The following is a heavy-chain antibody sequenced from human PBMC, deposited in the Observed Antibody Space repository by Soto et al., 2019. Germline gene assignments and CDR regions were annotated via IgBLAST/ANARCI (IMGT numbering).Heavy chain of an antibody. CDR2: INHSGST. J-gene: IGHJ4*02. CDR1: GGSFSGYY. D-gene: IGHD5-12*01. Sequence: SETLSLTCAVYGGSFSGYYWSWIRQPPGKGLEWIGEINHSGSTNYNPSLKSRVTISVDTSKNQFSLKLSSVTAADTAVYYCARGPEMATIPYYFDYWGQGTLVTVSS. V-gene: IGHV4-34*01. CDR3: ARGPEMATIPYYFDY.